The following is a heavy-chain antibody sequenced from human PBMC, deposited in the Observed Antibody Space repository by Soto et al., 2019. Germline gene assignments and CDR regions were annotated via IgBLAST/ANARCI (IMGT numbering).Heavy chain of an antibody. CDR3: ATAWGQLSGP. D-gene: IGHD3-16*01. J-gene: IGHJ5*02. CDR1: GFTFSSYW. Sequence: GGSLRLSCAASGFTFSSYWMSWARQGPGKGLEWVAVIKQDSSETYYVDSVKGRFTVSRDNAKKSLYLQMNTLRVEDTAVYYCATAWGQLSGPWGQGVLVTVSS. CDR2: IKQDSSET. V-gene: IGHV3-7*03.